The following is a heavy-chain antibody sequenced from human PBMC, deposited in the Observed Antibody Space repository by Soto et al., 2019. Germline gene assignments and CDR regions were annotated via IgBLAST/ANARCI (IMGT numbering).Heavy chain of an antibody. D-gene: IGHD3-3*01. V-gene: IGHV3-23*01. J-gene: IGHJ5*02. CDR1: GFTFSNSA. CDR3: AKAYDFWSGGWFDP. CDR2: ISSSGGST. Sequence: PGGSLRLSCAASGFTFSNSAMTWVRQAPGKGLEWVSGISSSGGSTYYADSVKGRFTISRDNSKNTLYLQMNSLRAEDTAVYHCAKAYDFWSGGWFDPWGQGTMVTVSS.